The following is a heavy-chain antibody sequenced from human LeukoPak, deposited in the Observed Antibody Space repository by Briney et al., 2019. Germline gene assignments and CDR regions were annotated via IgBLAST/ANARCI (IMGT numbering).Heavy chain of an antibody. Sequence: ASVKVSCRASGYSFTGYYMHWVRQAPGQGLEWMGWINPNSGGTNYAQKFQGRVTLTRDTSIRTAFMELSRLKSDDTAVYYCARDVGSSIMWELPRRTAFDVWGQGTVVTVSS. CDR2: INPNSGGT. V-gene: IGHV1-2*02. CDR3: ARDVGSSIMWELPRRTAFDV. J-gene: IGHJ3*01. CDR1: GYSFTGYY. D-gene: IGHD1-26*01.